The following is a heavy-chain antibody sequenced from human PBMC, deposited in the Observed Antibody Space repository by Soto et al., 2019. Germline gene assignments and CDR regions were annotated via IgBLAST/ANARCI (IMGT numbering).Heavy chain of an antibody. CDR1: GFTFSSYS. CDR2: ISSSSSYI. Sequence: PGGSLRLSCAASGFTFSSYSMNWVRQAPGKGLEWVSSISSSSSYIYYADSVKGRFTISRDNAKNSLYLQMNSLRAEDTAVYYCARRGGVTPISGMDFWGQGTMVTVSS. V-gene: IGHV3-21*01. J-gene: IGHJ6*02. D-gene: IGHD3-16*01. CDR3: ARRGGVTPISGMDF.